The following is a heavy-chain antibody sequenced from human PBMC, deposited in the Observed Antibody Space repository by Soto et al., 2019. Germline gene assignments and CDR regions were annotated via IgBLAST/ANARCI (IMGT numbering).Heavy chain of an antibody. Sequence: SETLSLTCTVFGGSISGGGYYWSGIPKRPGKGLEWMGYIYYTGKTYYTPSLESRLTMSVDRSKNQFSLRWTAVTAADTAVYFCGRDLTSNANCIEPGGQGSLVTVSS. J-gene: IGHJ5*02. CDR2: IYYTGKT. D-gene: IGHD2-2*01. CDR1: GGSISGGGYY. CDR3: GRDLTSNANCIEP. V-gene: IGHV4-31*03.